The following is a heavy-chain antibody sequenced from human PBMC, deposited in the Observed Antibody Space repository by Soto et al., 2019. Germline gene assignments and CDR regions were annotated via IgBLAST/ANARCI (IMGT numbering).Heavy chain of an antibody. Sequence: QVQLVQSGAEVKKPGSSVKVSCKASGGTFSSYAISWVRQAPGQGLEWMGGIIPIFGTANYAQKFQGRVTITADESTSTAYMELSSLRSEDTAVYYCARVGPLRLWELSSPNADYWGQGTLVTVSS. V-gene: IGHV1-69*01. CDR2: IIPIFGTA. CDR3: ARVGPLRLWELSSPNADY. D-gene: IGHD3-16*02. J-gene: IGHJ4*02. CDR1: GGTFSSYA.